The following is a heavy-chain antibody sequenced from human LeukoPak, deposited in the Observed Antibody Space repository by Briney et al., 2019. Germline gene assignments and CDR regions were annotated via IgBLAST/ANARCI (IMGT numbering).Heavy chain of an antibody. V-gene: IGHV5-51*01. Sequence: PGESLKISCKGSGYSFTSYWIGWVRQMPGKGLEWMGIIYPGDSDTRYSPSFQGQVTISADKSISTAYLQWSSLKASDTAMYYCARSKQQLDDAFDIWGQGTMVTVSS. CDR3: ARSKQQLDDAFDI. J-gene: IGHJ3*02. CDR2: IYPGDSDT. CDR1: GYSFTSYW. D-gene: IGHD6-13*01.